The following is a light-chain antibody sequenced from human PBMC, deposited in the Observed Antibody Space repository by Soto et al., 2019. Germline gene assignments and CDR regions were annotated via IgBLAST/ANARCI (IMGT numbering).Light chain of an antibody. V-gene: IGKV1-39*01. CDR3: QQYNVWPLT. CDR2: GAS. J-gene: IGKJ4*01. CDR1: QSMSRY. Sequence: DIQMTQSPCSLSASVGDRLTITCRASQSMSRYLNWYQQKAGKAPKLLIYGASTLQSGVPSRFSGSGSGTDFTLTVSSLQPEDFAVYYCQQYNVWPLTFGGGTKVEFK.